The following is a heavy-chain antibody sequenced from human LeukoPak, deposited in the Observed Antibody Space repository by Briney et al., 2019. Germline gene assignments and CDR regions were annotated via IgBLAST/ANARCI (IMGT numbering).Heavy chain of an antibody. CDR1: GGSISSSSYY. V-gene: IGHV4-39*01. D-gene: IGHD3-10*01. Sequence: SETLSLTCTVSGGSISSSSYYWGWIRQPPGKGLEWIGSIYYSGSTYYNPSLKSRVTISVDTSKNQFSLKLSSVTAADTAVYYCARQTHISLLWFGESSNFYDCWGQGTLVTVSS. J-gene: IGHJ4*02. CDR2: IYYSGST. CDR3: ARQTHISLLWFGESSNFYDC.